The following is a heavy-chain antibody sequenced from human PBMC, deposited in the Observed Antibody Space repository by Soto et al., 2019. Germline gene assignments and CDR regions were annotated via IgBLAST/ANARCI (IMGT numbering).Heavy chain of an antibody. Sequence: ASVKVSCKASGYTFTSYYMHWVRQAPGQGLEWMGIINPSGGSTSYAQKFQGRVTMTRDTSTSTVYMELSSLRSEDTAVYYCARLTTVTKYYYYYGMDVWGQGTTVTVSS. V-gene: IGHV1-46*01. CDR1: GYTFTSYY. CDR2: INPSGGST. J-gene: IGHJ6*02. D-gene: IGHD4-17*01. CDR3: ARLTTVTKYYYYYGMDV.